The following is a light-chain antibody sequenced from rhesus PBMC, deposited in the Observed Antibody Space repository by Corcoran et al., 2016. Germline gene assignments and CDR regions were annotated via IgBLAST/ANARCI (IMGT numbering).Light chain of an antibody. CDR1: QNIGSS. Sequence: EIVLTQSPAFQSVTLKEKVTITCQASQNIGSSLHWYQQTPDQSPKLLIKDASQSISGVPSRFSGSGSGTDFTLTINSLEAEDAATYYCQQSSSFPFTFGPGTKLDIK. CDR2: DAS. J-gene: IGKJ3*01. CDR3: QQSSSFPFT. V-gene: IGKV6-55*01.